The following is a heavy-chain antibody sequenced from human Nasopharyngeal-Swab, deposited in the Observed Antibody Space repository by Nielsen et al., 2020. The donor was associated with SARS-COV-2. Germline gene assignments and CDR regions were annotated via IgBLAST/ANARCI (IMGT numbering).Heavy chain of an antibody. V-gene: IGHV3-21*01. J-gene: IGHJ4*02. CDR3: ARHLPLRFLEWLFPAYFDY. D-gene: IGHD3-3*01. CDR2: ISSSSSYI. CDR1: GFTFSSYS. Sequence: GESLKISCAASGFTFSSYSMNWVRQAPGKGLEWVSSISSSSSYIYYADSVKGRFTISRDNAKNSLYLQMNSLRAEDTAVYYCARHLPLRFLEWLFPAYFDYWGQGTLVTVSS.